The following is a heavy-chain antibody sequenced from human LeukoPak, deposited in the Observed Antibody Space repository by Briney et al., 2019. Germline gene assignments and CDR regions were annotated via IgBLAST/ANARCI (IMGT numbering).Heavy chain of an antibody. Sequence: PSQTLSLTCTVSGGSISSGGYYWSWIRQHPGKGLEWIGYIYYSGSTYYNPSLKSRVTISVDTSKNQFSLKLSSVTAADTAVYYCARVGMVRGVKSAFDIWGQGTMVTVSS. D-gene: IGHD3-10*01. CDR3: ARVGMVRGVKSAFDI. CDR1: GGSISSGGYY. J-gene: IGHJ3*02. CDR2: IYYSGST. V-gene: IGHV4-31*03.